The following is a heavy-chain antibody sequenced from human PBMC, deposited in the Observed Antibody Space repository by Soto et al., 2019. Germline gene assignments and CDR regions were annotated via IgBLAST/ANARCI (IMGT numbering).Heavy chain of an antibody. Sequence: ASVKVSCKASGYTFTSYGISWVRQAPGQGLEWMGWISAYNGNTNCAQKLQGRVTMTTDTSTSTVYMELSSLRSEDTAVYYCARDKNWYFDLWGRGTLVTVSS. CDR3: ARDKNWYFDL. J-gene: IGHJ2*01. CDR2: ISAYNGNT. CDR1: GYTFTSYG. V-gene: IGHV1-18*01.